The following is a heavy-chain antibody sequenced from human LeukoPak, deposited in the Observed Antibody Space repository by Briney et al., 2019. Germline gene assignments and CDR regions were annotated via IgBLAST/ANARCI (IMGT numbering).Heavy chain of an antibody. CDR2: IKTEGTDK. V-gene: IGHV3-7*03. D-gene: IGHD2-21*01. Sequence: GGSLRLSCAASGFTFSASWMSWVRQAPGKGLEWVANIKTEGTDKNYVDSVKGRFTISRDNAKNSLYLQMNSLRAEDTAVYYCARDAYDWGQGTLVTVSS. J-gene: IGHJ3*01. CDR1: GFTFSASW. CDR3: ARDAYD.